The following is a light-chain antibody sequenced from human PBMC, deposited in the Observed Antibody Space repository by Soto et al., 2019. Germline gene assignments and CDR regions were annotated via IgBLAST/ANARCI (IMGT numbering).Light chain of an antibody. CDR2: GAS. V-gene: IGKV3-20*01. CDR1: QSVSSN. J-gene: IGKJ1*01. CDR3: QQYGSLSWT. Sequence: ERVMTQSKATLSVSPGERATLSCRASQSVSSNLAWYQQKPGQAPRIIIFGASGRATGIPDRFSGSGSGTDFTLTISRLEPEDFAVYYCQQYGSLSWTFGQGTKVDIK.